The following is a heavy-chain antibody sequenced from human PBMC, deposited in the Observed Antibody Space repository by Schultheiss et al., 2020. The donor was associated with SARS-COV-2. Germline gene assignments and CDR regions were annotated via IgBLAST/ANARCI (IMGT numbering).Heavy chain of an antibody. D-gene: IGHD4-17*01. CDR3: ARMKSSSGDFDY. J-gene: IGHJ4*02. V-gene: IGHV2-70*11. CDR2: IDWDDDK. CDR1: GFSLSTSGMC. Sequence: SGPTLVKPTQTLTLTCTFSGFSLSTSGMCVSWIRQPPGKALEWLARIDWDDDKRYSPSLKSRLTITKDTSKNQVVLTMTNMDPVDTATYYCARMKSSSGDFDYWGQGTLVTVSS.